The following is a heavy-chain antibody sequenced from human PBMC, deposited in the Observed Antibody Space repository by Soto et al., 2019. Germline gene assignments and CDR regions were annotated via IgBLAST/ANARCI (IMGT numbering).Heavy chain of an antibody. D-gene: IGHD3-10*01. J-gene: IGHJ4*02. Sequence: SETLSLTCAVYGGSFSGYYWSWIRQPPGKGLEWIGEINHSGSTNYNPSIKSRVTISVDTSKNQFSLKLSSVTAADTAVYYCARGAAPRITMVRGVVKPRGYFDYWGQGTLVTVSS. CDR3: ARGAAPRITMVRGVVKPRGYFDY. V-gene: IGHV4-34*01. CDR2: INHSGST. CDR1: GGSFSGYY.